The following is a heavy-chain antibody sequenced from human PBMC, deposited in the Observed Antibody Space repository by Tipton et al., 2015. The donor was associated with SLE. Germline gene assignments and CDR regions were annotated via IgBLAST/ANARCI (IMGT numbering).Heavy chain of an antibody. J-gene: IGHJ1*01. V-gene: IGHV4-39*07. Sequence: TLSLTCTVSGGSISSSSYYWGWIRQPPGKGLEWIGSIYYSGITYYNPSLKSRVTISVDTSKNQFSLKLSSVTAADTAVYYCARGGYYYDSSGYSEYFQHWGQGTLVTVSS. D-gene: IGHD3-22*01. CDR2: IYYSGIT. CDR3: ARGGYYYDSSGYSEYFQH. CDR1: GGSISSSSYY.